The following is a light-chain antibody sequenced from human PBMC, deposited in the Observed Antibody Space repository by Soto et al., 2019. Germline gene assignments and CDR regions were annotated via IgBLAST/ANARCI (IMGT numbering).Light chain of an antibody. CDR3: QQYDSYSPWT. J-gene: IGKJ1*01. CDR1: QNIGNW. Sequence: DIQMTQSPSTLSASVRDRVTLTCRASQNIGNWLAWYQQKPGKAPKLLIYDASILDSGVPSRFSGSGSGTEFTLAIRSLQPDDFATYYCQQYDSYSPWTFGQGTKVDIK. CDR2: DAS. V-gene: IGKV1-5*01.